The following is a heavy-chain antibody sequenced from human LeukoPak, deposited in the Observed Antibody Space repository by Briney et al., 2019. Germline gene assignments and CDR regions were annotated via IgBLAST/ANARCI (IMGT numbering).Heavy chain of an antibody. Sequence: ASVKVSCKASGGTFSSYAISWVRQAPGQGLKWMGGIIPIFGTANYAQKFQGRVTITTDESTSTAYMELSSLRSEDTAVYYCARVGQDVGTPSFDYWGQGTLVTVSS. J-gene: IGHJ4*02. CDR2: IIPIFGTA. CDR3: ARVGQDVGTPSFDY. D-gene: IGHD1-14*01. V-gene: IGHV1-69*05. CDR1: GGTFSSYA.